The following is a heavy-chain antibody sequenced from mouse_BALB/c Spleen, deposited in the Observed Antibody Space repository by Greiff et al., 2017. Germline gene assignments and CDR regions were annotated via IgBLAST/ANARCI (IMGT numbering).Heavy chain of an antibody. CDR1: GFTFSSFG. D-gene: IGHD1-1*01. Sequence: EVKVVESGGGLVKPGGSLKLSCAASGFTFSSFGMHWVRQAPEKGLEWVAYISSGSSTIYYADTVKGRFTISRDNPKNTLFLQMTSLRSEDTAMYYCARFAYYGSSAYFDYWGQGTTLTVSS. CDR3: ARFAYYGSSAYFDY. V-gene: IGHV5-17*02. J-gene: IGHJ2*01. CDR2: ISSGSSTI.